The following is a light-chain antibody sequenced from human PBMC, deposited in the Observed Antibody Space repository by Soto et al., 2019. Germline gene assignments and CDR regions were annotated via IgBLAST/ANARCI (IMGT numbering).Light chain of an antibody. CDR1: SGSVSTSYY. Sequence: QTVVTQEPSFSVSPGRTVTLTCGLSSGSVSTSYYPSGYQQTPGQAPRTLIYSTNTRSSGVPDRFSGSILGNKAALTITGAHADDESDYYCVLYMGSGISVFGGGTKLTVL. CDR3: VLYMGSGISV. CDR2: STN. J-gene: IGLJ2*01. V-gene: IGLV8-61*01.